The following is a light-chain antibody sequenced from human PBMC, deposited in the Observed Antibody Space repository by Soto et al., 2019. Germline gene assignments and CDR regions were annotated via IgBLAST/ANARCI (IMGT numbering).Light chain of an antibody. J-gene: IGKJ2*01. CDR1: QRITSY. V-gene: IGKV3-11*01. CDR2: DAT. CDR3: QQRSDLQYT. Sequence: EIVLKKSPGTLSLYPGERASLSCRASQRITSYLAWYQQKPGQAPRLLIYDATNRVAGVPARFSGSRSGTDFTLTISTLQPEDFAVYYCQQRSDLQYTFGQGTKVDIK.